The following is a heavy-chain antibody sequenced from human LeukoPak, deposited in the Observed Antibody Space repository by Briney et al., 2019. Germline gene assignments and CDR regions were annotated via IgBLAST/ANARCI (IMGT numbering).Heavy chain of an antibody. CDR1: GGSFSGYY. V-gene: IGHV4-34*01. CDR2: INHSGST. Sequence: NPSETLSLTCAVYGGSFSGYYWSWIRQPPGKGLEWMGEINHSGSTNYNPSLNRRVTISIDTSKNQFSLKLTSVTAADTALYYCARGFLGSGSYYPFWGQGTLVTVSS. CDR3: ARGFLGSGSYYPF. D-gene: IGHD1-26*01. J-gene: IGHJ4*02.